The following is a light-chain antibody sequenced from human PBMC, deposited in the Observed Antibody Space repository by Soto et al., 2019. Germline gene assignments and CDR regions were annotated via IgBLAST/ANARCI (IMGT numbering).Light chain of an antibody. Sequence: EMVLKQAPGSMTLYPGERATLSCRASQSVSSSYLAWYQQKPGQAPRLLIYGASSRATGIPDRFSGSGSGTDFTLTISRLEPEDFAVYYCQQYGGSFRVFGPGTKVDIK. CDR3: QQYGGSFRV. V-gene: IGKV3-20*01. CDR2: GAS. J-gene: IGKJ3*01. CDR1: QSVSSSY.